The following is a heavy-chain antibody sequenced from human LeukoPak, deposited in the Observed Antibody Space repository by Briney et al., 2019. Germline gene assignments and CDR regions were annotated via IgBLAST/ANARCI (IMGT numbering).Heavy chain of an antibody. V-gene: IGHV3-66*01. CDR3: ATYTHWVAGDV. CDR1: GFTVSSNY. J-gene: IGHJ6*02. Sequence: GGSLRLSCAASGFTVSSNYMSWVRQAPGKGLEWVSVIYSGGSTYYADSVKGRFTISRDNSKNTLFLQMNSLRAEDTAVYYCATYTHWVAGDVWGQGTTVTVSS. CDR2: IYSGGST. D-gene: IGHD3-16*01.